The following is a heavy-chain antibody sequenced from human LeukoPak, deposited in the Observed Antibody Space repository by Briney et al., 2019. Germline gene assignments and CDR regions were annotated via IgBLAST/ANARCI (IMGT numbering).Heavy chain of an antibody. J-gene: IGHJ6*04. V-gene: IGHV3-48*01. D-gene: IGHD2-15*01. Sequence: GGSLTLSCAVSGVTFNNYSMNWVRQAPGKGLEWVSYSSRRSTTIYYADSVRGRFSISRDNAKNSLYLQMNSLRAEDTAVYYCAVRGASNDYYYVMDVWGKGTPVTVSS. CDR2: SSRRSTTI. CDR3: AVRGASNDYYYVMDV. CDR1: GVTFNNYS.